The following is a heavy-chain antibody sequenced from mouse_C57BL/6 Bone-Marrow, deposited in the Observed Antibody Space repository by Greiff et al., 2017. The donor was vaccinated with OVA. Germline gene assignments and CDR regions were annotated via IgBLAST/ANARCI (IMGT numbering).Heavy chain of an antibody. Sequence: EVKLQESGPGLVKPSQSLSLTCSVPGYSITSGYYWNWIRQFPGNKLEWMGYISYDGSNNYNPSLKNRISITRDTSKNQFFLKLNSVTTEDTATYYCARKDFRYLDYWGQGTSVTVSS. D-gene: IGHD2-14*01. J-gene: IGHJ4*01. CDR3: ARKDFRYLDY. CDR1: GYSITSGYY. V-gene: IGHV3-6*01. CDR2: ISYDGSN.